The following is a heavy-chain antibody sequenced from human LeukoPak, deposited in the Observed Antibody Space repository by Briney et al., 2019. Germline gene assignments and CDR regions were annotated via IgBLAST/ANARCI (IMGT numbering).Heavy chain of an antibody. CDR2: IYYSGST. CDR1: GGSISSSSYY. CDR3: ARHSFTNWFDP. Sequence: PSETLSLTCTVSGGSISSSSYYWGWIRQPPGKGLEWIGSIYYSGSTYYNPSLKSRVTISVDTSKNQFSLKLSSVTAADTAVYYCARHSFTNWFDPWGQGTLVTVSS. J-gene: IGHJ5*02. V-gene: IGHV4-39*01. D-gene: IGHD2/OR15-2a*01.